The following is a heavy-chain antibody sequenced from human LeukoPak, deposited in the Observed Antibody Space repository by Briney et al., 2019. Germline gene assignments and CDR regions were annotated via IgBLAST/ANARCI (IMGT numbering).Heavy chain of an antibody. D-gene: IGHD2-21*02. CDR1: GYTFTSYG. CDR2: INPNSGGT. Sequence: ASVKVSCKASGYTFTSYGISWVRQAPGQGLEWMGWINPNSGGTNYAQKFQGWVTMTRDTSISTAYMELSRLRSDDTAVYYCARSPMVVTNNDAFDIWGQGTMVTVSS. CDR3: ARSPMVVTNNDAFDI. J-gene: IGHJ3*02. V-gene: IGHV1-2*04.